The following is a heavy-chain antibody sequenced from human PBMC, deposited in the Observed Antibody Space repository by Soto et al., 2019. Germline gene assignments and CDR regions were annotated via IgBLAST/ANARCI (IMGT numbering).Heavy chain of an antibody. CDR2: IYYSGST. J-gene: IGHJ4*02. V-gene: IGHV4-59*01. Sequence: SEILSLTCTVSGGSISSYYWSWIRQPPGKGLEWIGYIYYSGSTNYNPSLKSRVTISVDTSKNQFSLKLSSVTAADTAVYYCARDRAASSGWYFDYWGQGTLVTVSS. CDR1: GGSISSYY. D-gene: IGHD6-19*01. CDR3: ARDRAASSGWYFDY.